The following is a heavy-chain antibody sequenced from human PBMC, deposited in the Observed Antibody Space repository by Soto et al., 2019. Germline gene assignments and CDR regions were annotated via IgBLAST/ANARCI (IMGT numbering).Heavy chain of an antibody. CDR2: IWYDGSNK. J-gene: IGHJ5*02. Sequence: PGGSLRLSCAASGFTFSSYGMHWVRQAPGKGLEWVAVIWYDGSNKYYADSVKGRFTISRDNSKNTLYLQMNSLRAEDTAVYYCARDRDIVVVPAATPSWWFDPWGQGTLVTVSS. D-gene: IGHD2-2*01. CDR1: GFTFSSYG. CDR3: ARDRDIVVVPAATPSWWFDP. V-gene: IGHV3-33*01.